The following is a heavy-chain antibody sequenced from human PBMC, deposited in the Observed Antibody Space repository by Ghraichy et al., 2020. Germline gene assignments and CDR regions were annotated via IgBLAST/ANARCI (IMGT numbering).Heavy chain of an antibody. Sequence: SETLSLTCAVYGGSFSGYYWSWIRQPPGKGLEWIGEINHSGSTNYNPSLKSRVTISVDTSKNQFSLKLSSLTAADTAVYYCARITPPYDFWSEQSFSPGSYWYFDLWGRGTLVTVSS. CDR2: INHSGST. J-gene: IGHJ2*01. CDR1: GGSFSGYY. V-gene: IGHV4-34*01. CDR3: ARITPPYDFWSEQSFSPGSYWYFDL. D-gene: IGHD3-3*01.